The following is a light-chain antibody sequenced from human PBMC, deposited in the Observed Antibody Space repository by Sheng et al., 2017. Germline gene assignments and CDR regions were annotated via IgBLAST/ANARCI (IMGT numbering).Light chain of an antibody. V-gene: IGLV1-40*01. Sequence: QSVLTQPPSVSGAPGQRVTISCTGSSSNIGAGYNVHWYQQLPTTAPKLLIYGDSNRPSGVPDRFSGSRSGTSASLAITGLQAEDEADYYCQSYDSSLTAPIFGGGTKLAVL. J-gene: IGLJ2*01. CDR2: GDS. CDR1: SSNIGAGYN. CDR3: QSYDSSLTAPI.